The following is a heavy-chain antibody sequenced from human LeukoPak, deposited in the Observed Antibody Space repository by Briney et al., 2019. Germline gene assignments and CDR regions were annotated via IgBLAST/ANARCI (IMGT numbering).Heavy chain of an antibody. J-gene: IGHJ4*02. CDR2: IYYSGST. V-gene: IGHV4-39*01. CDR1: GGSISSSSYY. Sequence: SETLSLTCTVPGGSISSSSYYWGWIRQPPGKGLEWIGNIYYSGSTYYNPSLKSRVTISVDTSKNQFSLRLSSVTAAGTAVYYCTRLYWEEPDYWGQGTLVTVSS. D-gene: IGHD2-8*02. CDR3: TRLYWEEPDY.